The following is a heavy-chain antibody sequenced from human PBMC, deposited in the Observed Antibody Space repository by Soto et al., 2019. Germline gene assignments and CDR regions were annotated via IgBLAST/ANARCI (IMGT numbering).Heavy chain of an antibody. CDR3: ARAGGYGYGEQTFDY. CDR1: GFTFSGYA. Sequence: QVQLVESGGGVVQPGRSLRLSCAASGFTFSGYAMHWVRQAPGKGLEWVAVIWYDGTNTYYGDSVKGRFTVSRDNSKNTLWLQWSSLRVEDTAVYYCARAGGYGYGEQTFDYWGQGTLVTVSS. V-gene: IGHV3-33*01. D-gene: IGHD5-18*01. J-gene: IGHJ4*02. CDR2: IWYDGTNT.